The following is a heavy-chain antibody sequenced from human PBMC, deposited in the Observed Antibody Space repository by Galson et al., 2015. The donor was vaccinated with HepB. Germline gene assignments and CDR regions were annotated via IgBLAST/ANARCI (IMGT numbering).Heavy chain of an antibody. CDR1: GFTFSSYA. CDR2: ISGSGGST. V-gene: IGHV3-23*01. D-gene: IGHD2-2*01. Sequence: SLRLSCAASGFTFSSYAMSWVRQAPGKGLEWVSAISGSGGSTYYADSVKGRFTISRDNSKNTLYPQMNSQRAEDKAVYYCAKDGVQYQLPGWGTNWFDPWGQGTLVTVSS. CDR3: AKDGVQYQLPGWGTNWFDP. J-gene: IGHJ5*02.